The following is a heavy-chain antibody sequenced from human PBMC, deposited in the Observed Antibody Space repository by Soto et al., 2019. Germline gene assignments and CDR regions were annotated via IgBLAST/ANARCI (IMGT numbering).Heavy chain of an antibody. D-gene: IGHD6-13*01. CDR3: TRSTQHSASLEFDF. CDR2: INPDNGGT. V-gene: IGHV1-2*02. CDR1: GYTFTDYF. J-gene: IGHJ4*02. Sequence: ASVKVSCKASGYTFTDYFIHWVRQAPGQGLEWMGWINPDNGGTVYAQKFQGRITMARDTPVSTVYMELSGLRSGDTAVYYCTRSTQHSASLEFDFWGQGTLVTVSS.